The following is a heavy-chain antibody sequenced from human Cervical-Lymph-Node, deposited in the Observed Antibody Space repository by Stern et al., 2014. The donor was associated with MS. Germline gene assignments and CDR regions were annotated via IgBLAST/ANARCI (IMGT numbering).Heavy chain of an antibody. CDR3: ASERYTYYDDQRPPGGFDP. Sequence: QLVESGPEVKKPGTSVKVSCKASGITFSQSAVQWLRQARGQRPEWIWWGAVLNGDVNYAPTFQERVTITRDMSTRTVYMELRSLRSEDTAVYYCASERYTYYDDQRPPGGFDPWGQGTLVTVSS. V-gene: IGHV1-58*01. J-gene: IGHJ5*02. CDR2: GAVLNGDV. D-gene: IGHD5-18*01. CDR1: GITFSQSA.